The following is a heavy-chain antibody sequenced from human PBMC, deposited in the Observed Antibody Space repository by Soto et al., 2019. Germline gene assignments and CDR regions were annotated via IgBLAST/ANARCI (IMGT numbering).Heavy chain of an antibody. J-gene: IGHJ1*01. CDR1: GYIFTDYY. D-gene: IGHD1-20*01. V-gene: IGHV1-2*02. Sequence: ASVKVSCKASGYIFTDYYMHWVQQATGQELEWMGWISPNSGSTNYAQKFQGRVTMTTDTSTSTAYRELRSLRSDDTAVYYCAREKYNSPGECFQHWGQGTLVTVSS. CDR2: ISPNSGST. CDR3: AREKYNSPGECFQH.